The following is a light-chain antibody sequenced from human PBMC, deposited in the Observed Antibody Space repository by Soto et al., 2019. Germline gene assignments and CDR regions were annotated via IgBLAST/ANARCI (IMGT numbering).Light chain of an antibody. CDR3: SSYTSSMTNV. CDR2: DVG. CDR1: SSDVGGYNS. J-gene: IGLJ1*01. V-gene: IGLV2-14*03. Sequence: QSALTQPASVSGSPGQSITISCTGTSSDVGGYNSVSWYQHHPGKAPNLILYDVGARPSGVSYRFSGSKSGNTASLTISGLQAADEADYFCSSYTSSMTNVFGSGTKVTVL.